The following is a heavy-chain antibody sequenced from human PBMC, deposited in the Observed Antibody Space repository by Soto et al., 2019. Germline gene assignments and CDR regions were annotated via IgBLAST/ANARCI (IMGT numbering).Heavy chain of an antibody. CDR1: GDSINNRSYY. CDR3: ARQRTSVVTQAYFDS. Sequence: SETLSLTCTVTGDSINNRSYYWGWIRQPPGKGLEWIGSIYYSGSTYNNPSLKSRVSMSVDTSKNQFSLKLRSVTAADTALYYCARQRTSVVTQAYFDSWGQGSLVTVS. V-gene: IGHV4-39*01. J-gene: IGHJ4*02. D-gene: IGHD2-21*02. CDR2: IYYSGST.